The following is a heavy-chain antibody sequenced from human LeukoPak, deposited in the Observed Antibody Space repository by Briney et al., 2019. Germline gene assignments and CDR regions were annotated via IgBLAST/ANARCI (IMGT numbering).Heavy chain of an antibody. D-gene: IGHD3-10*01. CDR1: GFTFSSYA. J-gene: IGHJ4*02. Sequence: GGSLRLSCAASGFTFSSYAMSWVRQAPGKGLEWVSAISGSGGSTYYADSVEGRFTISRDNSKNTLYLQMNSLRAEDTAVYYCAKYAANYYGSGSYYRSLDYRGQGTLVTVSS. CDR3: AKYAANYYGSGSYYRSLDY. V-gene: IGHV3-23*01. CDR2: ISGSGGST.